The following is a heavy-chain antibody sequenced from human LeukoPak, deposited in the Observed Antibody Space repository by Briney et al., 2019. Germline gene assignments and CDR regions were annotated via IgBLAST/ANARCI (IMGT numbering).Heavy chain of an antibody. CDR3: AREQRYCSGGSCYSGYFDY. D-gene: IGHD2-15*01. Sequence: GGSLRLSCAASGFTFSSYVMHWVRQAPGKGLEWVAIISYDGSNEYYADSVKGRFTISRDNSKNTLYLQMNSLRAADTAVYYCAREQRYCSGGSCYSGYFDYWGQGTLVTVSS. CDR2: ISYDGSNE. J-gene: IGHJ4*02. V-gene: IGHV3-30*04. CDR1: GFTFSSYV.